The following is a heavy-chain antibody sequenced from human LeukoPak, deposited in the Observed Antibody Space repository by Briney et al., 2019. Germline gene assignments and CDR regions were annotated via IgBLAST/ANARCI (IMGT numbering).Heavy chain of an antibody. J-gene: IGHJ3*02. CDR1: GFTFSSYA. D-gene: IGHD1-26*01. CDR2: ISGSGGST. CDR3: AKALPTGGAFDI. Sequence: PGGSLRLSCAASGFTFSSYAMSWVRQAPGKGLEWVSAISGSGGSTYYADSVKGRFTISRDNAKNSLYLQMNSLRAEDTALYYCAKALPTGGAFDIWGQGTMVPVSS. V-gene: IGHV3-23*01.